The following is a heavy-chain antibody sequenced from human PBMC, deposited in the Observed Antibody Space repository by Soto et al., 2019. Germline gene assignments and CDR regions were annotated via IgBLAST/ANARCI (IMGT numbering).Heavy chain of an antibody. CDR2: IDPSGGGT. V-gene: IGHV1-46*01. J-gene: IGHJ5*02. CDR1: GYTFTSYY. D-gene: IGHD2-15*01. CDR3: ARDRVDCSGGNCWRSVEDT. Sequence: QVQLVQSGAEVKKPGASVKVSCKASGYTFTSYYMHWVRQAPGQGLEWMGIIDPSGGGTSYAQQFQGRHTMTRDTSTSTVYMEQSSLRSEDTAVYYCARDRVDCSGGNCWRSVEDTWGQGTLVTVSS.